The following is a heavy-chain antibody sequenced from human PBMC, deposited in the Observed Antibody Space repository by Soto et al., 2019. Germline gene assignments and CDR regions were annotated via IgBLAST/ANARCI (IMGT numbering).Heavy chain of an antibody. Sequence: PXECLKISWKGSGYTFTNHFLVWVRQMPGKGLEWMGIIYPGDSDTRYRPSFQGQVTVSADKSINTNYLHWSSLKASDTAMYYCAIRMAAAGRYYYNDWAQGTLVTVSS. CDR1: GYTFTNHF. CDR3: AIRMAAAGRYYYND. CDR2: IYPGDSDT. J-gene: IGHJ4*02. D-gene: IGHD6-13*01. V-gene: IGHV5-51*01.